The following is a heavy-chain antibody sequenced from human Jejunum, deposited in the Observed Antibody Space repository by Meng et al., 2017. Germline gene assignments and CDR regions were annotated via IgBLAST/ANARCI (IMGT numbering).Heavy chain of an antibody. CDR1: GGSASGRIFY. CDR2: VFDSGST. D-gene: IGHD4-17*01. Sequence: VPLQQSGPGLLRPSETLALPCALSGGSASGRIFYWPWIRQPPGKGLEWIGYVFDSGSTKYNPSLSSRVTISADTSKNQFSLELSSVTAADTAVYYCATDVYGDGLAYLDYWGQGSLVTVSS. V-gene: IGHV4-61*01. J-gene: IGHJ4*02. CDR3: ATDVYGDGLAYLDY.